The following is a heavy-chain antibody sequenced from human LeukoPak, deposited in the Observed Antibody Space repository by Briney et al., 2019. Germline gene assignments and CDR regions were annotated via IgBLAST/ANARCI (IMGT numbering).Heavy chain of an antibody. Sequence: ASVKVSCKASGYTFTGYYMHWVRQAPGQGLEWMGWINPNSGGTNYAQKFQGRVTMTRDMSTSTVYMELSSLRSEDTAVYYCAREGLIAADALDYFDYWGQGTLVTVSS. CDR1: GYTFTGYY. CDR2: INPNSGGT. CDR3: AREGLIAADALDYFDY. J-gene: IGHJ4*02. V-gene: IGHV1-2*02. D-gene: IGHD6-13*01.